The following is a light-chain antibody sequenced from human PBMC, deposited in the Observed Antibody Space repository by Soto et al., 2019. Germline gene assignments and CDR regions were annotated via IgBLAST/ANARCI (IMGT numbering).Light chain of an antibody. CDR3: QQYDSLSYT. Sequence: DIQMTQSPSTLSASVGDRVTITCRASQSISTWLAWYQQKPGKAPKLLIYKASNLEGGVPSRFSGSGSGTEFNITISSLQPEDIATYYCQQYDSLSYTFGQ. CDR2: KAS. CDR1: QSISTW. V-gene: IGKV1-5*03. J-gene: IGKJ2*01.